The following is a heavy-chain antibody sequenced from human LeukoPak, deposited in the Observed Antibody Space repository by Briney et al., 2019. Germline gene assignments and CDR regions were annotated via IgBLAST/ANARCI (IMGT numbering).Heavy chain of an antibody. J-gene: IGHJ5*02. CDR1: GYTFTSYD. CDR2: MNPNSGNT. V-gene: IGHV1-8*01. D-gene: IGHD3-10*01. CDR3: ARGLRGSLYGSGAINWFDP. Sequence: ASVKVSCKASGYTFTSYDINWVRQATGQGLEWMGWMNPNSGNTGYAQKFQGRVTMTRNTSISTAYMELSSPRSEDTAVYYCARGLRGSLYGSGAINWFDPWGQGTLVTVSS.